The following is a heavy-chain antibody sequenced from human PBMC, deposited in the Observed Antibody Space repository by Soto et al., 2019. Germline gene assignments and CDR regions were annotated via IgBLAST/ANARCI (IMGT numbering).Heavy chain of an antibody. CDR3: ASRASSTWSLDY. V-gene: IGHV5-51*01. CDR1: GYSFASYL. CDR2: IYPGDSDT. J-gene: IGHJ4*02. Sequence: EVQLVQSGAEVKKPGESLKISCKGSGYSFASYLIAWVRQMPGKGLEWMAIIYPGDSDTRYSPSFQGQVTISVDKSISTAYLQWTSLKASDTAMYYCASRASSTWSLDYWGQGTLVTVSS. D-gene: IGHD6-13*01.